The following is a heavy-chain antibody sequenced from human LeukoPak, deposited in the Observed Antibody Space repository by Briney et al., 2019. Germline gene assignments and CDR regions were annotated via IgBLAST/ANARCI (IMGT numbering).Heavy chain of an antibody. CDR2: INHSGST. Sequence: PSETLSLTCAVYGGFFSGYYWSWIRRPPGKGLEWIGEINHSGSTNYNPSLKSRVTISVDTSKNQFSLKLSSVTAADTAVYYCARWRGDSIDYWGQGTLVTVSS. V-gene: IGHV4-34*01. CDR3: ARWRGDSIDY. D-gene: IGHD2-21*02. CDR1: GGFFSGYY. J-gene: IGHJ4*02.